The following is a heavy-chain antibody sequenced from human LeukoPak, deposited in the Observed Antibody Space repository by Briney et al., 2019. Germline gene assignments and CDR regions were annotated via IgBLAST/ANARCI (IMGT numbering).Heavy chain of an antibody. D-gene: IGHD2-2*01. CDR2: TRYDGSNK. Sequence: GGSLRLSCAASGFTFSLYGMHWVRQAPGKGLEWAAFTRYDGSNKDYADSVKGRFTISRDNSKNTLYLQMNSLRVEDTAVYYCAKDQDGVVVVLLKDAFDIWGQGTVVTVSS. J-gene: IGHJ3*02. CDR3: AKDQDGVVVVLLKDAFDI. CDR1: GFTFSLYG. V-gene: IGHV3-30*02.